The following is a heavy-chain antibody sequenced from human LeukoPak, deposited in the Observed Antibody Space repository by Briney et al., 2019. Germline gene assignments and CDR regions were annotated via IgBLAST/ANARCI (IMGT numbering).Heavy chain of an antibody. D-gene: IGHD3-22*01. CDR2: IYHSGST. Sequence: SETLSLTCTVSGGSISSSSYYWGWIRQPPGKGLEWIGSIYHSGSTYYNPSLKSRVTISVDTSKNQFSLKLSSVTAADTAVYYCASLVADYYDSSGYLPYYFDYWGQGTLVTVSS. CDR1: GGSISSSSYY. CDR3: ASLVADYYDSSGYLPYYFDY. V-gene: IGHV4-39*01. J-gene: IGHJ4*02.